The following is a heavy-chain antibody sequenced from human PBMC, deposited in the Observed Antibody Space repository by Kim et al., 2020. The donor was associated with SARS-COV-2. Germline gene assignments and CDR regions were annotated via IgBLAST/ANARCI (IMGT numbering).Heavy chain of an antibody. Sequence: GGSLRLSCAASGFTFNTYSMNWVRQAPGKGLEWVSSISSSSSSIYYADSVKGRFTISRDNAKNSLYLQMNSLRAEDTAVYYCAKRGSGRDSAPYYYMDV. CDR3: AKRGSGRDSAPYYYMDV. V-gene: IGHV3-21*01. J-gene: IGHJ6*03. CDR1: GFTFNTYS. D-gene: IGHD1-26*01. CDR2: ISSSSSSI.